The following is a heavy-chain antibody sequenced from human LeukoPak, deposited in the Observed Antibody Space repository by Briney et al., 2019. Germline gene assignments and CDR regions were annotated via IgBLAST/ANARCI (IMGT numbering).Heavy chain of an antibody. V-gene: IGHV4-34*01. CDR3: ANPIYSSGWSRFDY. CDR1: GGSFSGYY. CDR2: INHSGST. J-gene: IGHJ4*02. Sequence: SETLSLTCAVYGGSFSGYYWSWIRQPPGKGLEWIGEINHSGSTNYNPSLKSRVTISVDTSKNQFSLKLSSVTAADTAVYYCANPIYSSGWSRFDYWGQRTLVTVSS. D-gene: IGHD6-19*01.